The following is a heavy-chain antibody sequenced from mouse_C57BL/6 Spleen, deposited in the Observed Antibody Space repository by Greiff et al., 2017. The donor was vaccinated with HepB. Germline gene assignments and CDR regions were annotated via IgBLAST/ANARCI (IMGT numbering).Heavy chain of an antibody. D-gene: IGHD2-4*01. J-gene: IGHJ3*01. CDR3: ARGDYDVAY. V-gene: IGHV5-17*01. CDR1: GFTFSDYG. Sequence: EVKVVESGGGLVKPGGSLKLSCAASGFTFSDYGMHWVRQAPEKGLEWVAYISSGSSTIYYADTVKGRFTISRDNAKNTLFLQMTSLRSEDTAMYYCARGDYDVAYWGQGTLVTVSA. CDR2: ISSGSSTI.